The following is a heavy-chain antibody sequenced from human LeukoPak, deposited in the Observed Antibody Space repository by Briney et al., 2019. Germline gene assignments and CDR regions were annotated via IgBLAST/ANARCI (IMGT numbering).Heavy chain of an antibody. CDR1: GFTFSSYA. D-gene: IGHD3-22*01. J-gene: IGHJ4*02. CDR2: ISGSGGST. Sequence: PGASLRLSCAASGFTFSSYAMSWVRQAPGKGLEWVSAISGSGGSTYYADSVKGRFTISRDNSKNTLYLQTNSLRAEDTAVYYCAKDLTGYYDSSGYYYRYWGQGTLVTVSS. CDR3: AKDLTGYYDSSGYYYRY. V-gene: IGHV3-23*01.